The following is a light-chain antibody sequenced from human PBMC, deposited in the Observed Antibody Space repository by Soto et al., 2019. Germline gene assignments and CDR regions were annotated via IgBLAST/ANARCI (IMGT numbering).Light chain of an antibody. CDR2: KAS. CDR3: QQYNSYPLT. CDR1: QSISTR. Sequence: DIQITQAPSTLYASVGDRVTITCRASQSISTRLAWDQQKPGKAPKLLIYKASSLEGGVPSRYSGSVSGTELYITSSSLQPEDFATYYCQQYNSYPLTCGGGTTVDIK. V-gene: IGKV1-5*03. J-gene: IGKJ4*01.